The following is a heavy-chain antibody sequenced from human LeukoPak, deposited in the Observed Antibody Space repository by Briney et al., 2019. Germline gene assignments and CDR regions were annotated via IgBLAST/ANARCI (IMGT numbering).Heavy chain of an antibody. Sequence: GSSVKVSCKASGYTFTSYAMNWVRQAPGQGLEWMGWINTNTGNPTYAQGFTGRFVFSLDTSVSTAYLQISSLKAEDTAVYYCASEADSSGLDYWGQGTLVTVSS. CDR1: GYTFTSYA. D-gene: IGHD6-19*01. V-gene: IGHV7-4-1*02. J-gene: IGHJ4*02. CDR2: INTNTGNP. CDR3: ASEADSSGLDY.